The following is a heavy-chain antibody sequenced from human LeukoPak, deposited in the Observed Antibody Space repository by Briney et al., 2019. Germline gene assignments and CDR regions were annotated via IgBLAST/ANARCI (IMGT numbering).Heavy chain of an antibody. CDR1: GGSFSGYY. CDR2: INHSGST. J-gene: IGHJ4*02. CDR3: AKLDY. V-gene: IGHV4-34*01. Sequence: SETLSLTCAVYGGSFSGYYWSWIRQPPGKGLEWIGEINHSGSTNYNPSLKSRVTISVDTSKNQFSLRLASVTAADTAVYYCAKLDYWGQGTLVTVSS.